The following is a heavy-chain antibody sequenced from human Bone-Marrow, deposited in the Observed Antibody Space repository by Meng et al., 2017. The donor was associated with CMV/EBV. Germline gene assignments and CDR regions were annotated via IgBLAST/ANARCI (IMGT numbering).Heavy chain of an antibody. J-gene: IGHJ5*02. CDR2: ISSSSSYI. Sequence: GESLKISCAASGFTVSNNYMNWVRQAPGKGLEWVSSISSSSSYIYYADSVKGRFTISRDNAKNSLYLQMNSLRAEDTAVYYCASYPPNYVWGSYRYTWFDPWGQGNRVTGSS. V-gene: IGHV3-21*01. CDR3: ASYPPNYVWGSYRYTWFDP. D-gene: IGHD3-16*02. CDR1: GFTVSNNY.